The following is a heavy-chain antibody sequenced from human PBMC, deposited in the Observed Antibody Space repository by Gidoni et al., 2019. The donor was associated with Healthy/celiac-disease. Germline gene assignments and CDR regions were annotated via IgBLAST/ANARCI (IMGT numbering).Heavy chain of an antibody. J-gene: IGHJ6*02. CDR3: ARLAAGYYYYYYGMDV. CDR2: IYYSGST. Sequence: QLQLPESGPGLVKPSETLSLTCTVSGGSISSSSYYWGWIRQPPGKGLELIWSIYYSGSTYYNPSLKIRVTISVDTSKNQFSLKLSSVTAADTAVYYCARLAAGYYYYYYGMDVWGQGTTVTVSS. CDR1: GGSISSSSYY. D-gene: IGHD6-25*01. V-gene: IGHV4-39*01.